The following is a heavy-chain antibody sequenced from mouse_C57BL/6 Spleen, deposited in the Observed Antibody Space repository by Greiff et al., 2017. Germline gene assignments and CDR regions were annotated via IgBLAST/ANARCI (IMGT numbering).Heavy chain of an antibody. J-gene: IGHJ4*01. CDR3: ARPRNRDAMDY. D-gene: IGHD2-1*01. CDR1: GYTFTDYY. V-gene: IGHV1-76*01. CDR2: IYPGSGNT. Sequence: QVQLQQSGAELVRPGASVKLSCKASGYTFTDYYINWVKQRPGQGLEWIARIYPGSGNTYYNEKFKGKATLTAEKSSSTAYMQLSSLTSEDSAVYFCARPRNRDAMDYWGQGTSVTVSS.